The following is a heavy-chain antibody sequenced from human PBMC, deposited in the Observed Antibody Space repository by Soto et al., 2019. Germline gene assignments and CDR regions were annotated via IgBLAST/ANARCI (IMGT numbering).Heavy chain of an antibody. V-gene: IGHV3-30*03. CDR1: GFPFSLYG. CDR3: ARGQSRCSSGGCSAAWFDP. J-gene: IGHJ5*02. Sequence: QVQLLESGGGVVQPGRSLRLSCSASGFPFSLYGMHWVRQAPGKGLEWVAVISYDGSSKYYTDSVKGRFTISRDNSKNTLSLQINSLRAEDTAVYYCARGQSRCSSGGCSAAWFDPWGQGNLVIVSS. D-gene: IGHD2-15*01. CDR2: ISYDGSSK.